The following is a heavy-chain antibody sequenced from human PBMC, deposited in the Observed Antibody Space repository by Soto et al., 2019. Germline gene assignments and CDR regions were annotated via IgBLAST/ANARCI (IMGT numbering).Heavy chain of an antibody. CDR2: ISSSSSYT. V-gene: IGHV3-11*06. J-gene: IGHJ4*02. CDR3: ARAMAAAGSVDY. Sequence: LRLSCAASGFTFSDYYMSWIRQAPGKGLEWVSYISSSSSYTNYADSVKGRFTISRDNAKNSLYLQMNSLRAEDTAVYYCARAMAAAGSVDYWGQGTLVTVSS. CDR1: GFTFSDYY. D-gene: IGHD6-13*01.